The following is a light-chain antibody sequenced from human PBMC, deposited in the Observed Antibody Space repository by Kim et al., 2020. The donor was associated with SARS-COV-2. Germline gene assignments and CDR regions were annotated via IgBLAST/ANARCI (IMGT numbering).Light chain of an antibody. J-gene: IGKJ2*01. Sequence: STLSASVGGWFTMTCRAGQSIGSWLAWYQQKAGKAPKVLIYHASTLESGVPSRFSGSGSGTEFTLTISSLQPDDFATYYCQKANGEFGQGTKLEI. V-gene: IGKV1-5*01. CDR2: HAS. CDR1: QSIGSW. CDR3: QKANGE.